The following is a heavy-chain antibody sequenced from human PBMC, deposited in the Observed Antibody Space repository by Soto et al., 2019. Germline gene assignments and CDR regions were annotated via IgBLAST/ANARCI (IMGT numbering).Heavy chain of an antibody. J-gene: IGHJ5*02. CDR3: ARVKSYDILTGYSTWFDP. CDR2: MNPNSGNT. CDR1: GYTFISYD. V-gene: IGHV1-8*01. Sequence: ASVKVSCKASGYTFISYDINWVRQATGQGLEWMGWMNPNSGNTGYAQNFQGRVTMTRNTSISTAYMELSSLRSEDTAVYYCARVKSYDILTGYSTWFDPWGQGTLVTVSS. D-gene: IGHD3-9*01.